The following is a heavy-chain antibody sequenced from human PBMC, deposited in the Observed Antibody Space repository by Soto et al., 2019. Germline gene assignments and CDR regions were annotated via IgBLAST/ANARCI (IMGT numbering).Heavy chain of an antibody. Sequence: GGSLRLSCAASGFTFSSYSMNWVRQAPGRGLEWVSYISGSSSPIYYADSVKGRFTISRDNAKNSLYLQMNSLRDEDTAVYYCARGFWSGYYGNFDYWGQGTLVTVSS. CDR1: GFTFSSYS. V-gene: IGHV3-48*02. CDR3: ARGFWSGYYGNFDY. J-gene: IGHJ4*02. D-gene: IGHD3-3*01. CDR2: ISGSSSPI.